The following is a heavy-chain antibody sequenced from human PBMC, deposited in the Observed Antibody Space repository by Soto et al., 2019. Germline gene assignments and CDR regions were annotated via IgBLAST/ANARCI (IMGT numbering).Heavy chain of an antibody. CDR1: VGSITSAHW. CDR2: IYYDGTT. CDR3: ARTNYEHCGCLGP. V-gene: IGHV4-4*02. Sequence: VQLQESVPGLVKPSVTLSLTCDVSVGSITSAHWGSWVRQPPGKGLEWIGEIYYDGTTNRNPSRKSRVTISVEEDKKQVSLKLTAVTVSDTAFSYCARTNYEHCGCLGPWGQGTLVTVSS. D-gene: IGHD2-21*01. J-gene: IGHJ5*02.